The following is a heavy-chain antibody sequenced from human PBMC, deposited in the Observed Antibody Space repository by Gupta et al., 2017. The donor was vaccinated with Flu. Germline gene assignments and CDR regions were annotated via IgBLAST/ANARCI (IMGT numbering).Heavy chain of an antibody. Sequence: QVQLQESGPGLVKPSETLSLTCAVSGYSISSGYYWGWIRQPPGKGLEWIGSIYHSGSTYYNPSLKSRVTISVDTSKNQFSLKLSSVTAADTAVYYCARVASGGSSATKTFDYWGQGTLVTVSS. CDR3: ARVASGGSSATKTFDY. V-gene: IGHV4-38-2*01. CDR2: IYHSGST. CDR1: GYSISSGYY. J-gene: IGHJ4*02. D-gene: IGHD1-26*01.